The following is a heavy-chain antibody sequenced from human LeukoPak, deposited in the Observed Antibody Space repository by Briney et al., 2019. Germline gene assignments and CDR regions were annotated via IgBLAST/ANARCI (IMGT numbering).Heavy chain of an antibody. CDR3: ARGYYDSSGYYNYFDY. CDR1: GYTLTGYY. D-gene: IGHD3-22*01. J-gene: IGHJ4*02. Sequence: ASVKVSCKASGYTLTGYYMHWVRQAPGQGLEWMGWINPNSGGTNYAQKFQGRVTMTRDTSISTAYMELSRLRSDDTAVYYCARGYYDSSGYYNYFDYWGQGTLVTVSS. CDR2: INPNSGGT. V-gene: IGHV1-2*02.